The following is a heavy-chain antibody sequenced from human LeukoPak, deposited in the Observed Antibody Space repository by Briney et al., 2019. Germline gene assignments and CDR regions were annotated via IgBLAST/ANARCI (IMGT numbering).Heavy chain of an antibody. Sequence: PGRSLRLSCAASGFTFSSYAMHWVRQALGKGLEWVAVISYDGSNKYYADSVKGRFTISRDNSKNTLYLQMNSLRAEDTAVYYCARDPTPPPKYYFDYWGQGTLVTVSS. CDR3: ARDPTPPPKYYFDY. CDR2: ISYDGSNK. V-gene: IGHV3-30*04. J-gene: IGHJ4*02. CDR1: GFTFSSYA.